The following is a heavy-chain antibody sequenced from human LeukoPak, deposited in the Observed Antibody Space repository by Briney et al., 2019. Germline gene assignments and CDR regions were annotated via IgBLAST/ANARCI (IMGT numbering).Heavy chain of an antibody. CDR2: VYYGENT. J-gene: IGHJ3*02. Sequence: SETLSLTCTVSGDSISSSSDYWGWIRQPPGKGLEWIGSVYYGENTYYSPSLKSRVTISVDTSKNQLSLEMTSVTAADTAVYYCARQRAFDIWGHGTVVTVSA. V-gene: IGHV4-39*01. CDR1: GDSISSSSDY. CDR3: ARQRAFDI.